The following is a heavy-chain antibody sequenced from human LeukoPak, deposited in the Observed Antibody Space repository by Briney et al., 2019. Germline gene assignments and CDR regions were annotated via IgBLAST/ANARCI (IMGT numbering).Heavy chain of an antibody. Sequence: PGGSLRLSCAASGFTFSSYAMHWVRQAPGKGLEYVSAISSNGGSTYYADSVKGRFTISRDNSKNTLYLQMGSLRAEDMAVYYCARGGVTGEFDYWGQGTLDTVSS. J-gene: IGHJ4*02. CDR3: ARGGVTGEFDY. CDR2: ISSNGGST. V-gene: IGHV3-64*02. D-gene: IGHD7-27*01. CDR1: GFTFSSYA.